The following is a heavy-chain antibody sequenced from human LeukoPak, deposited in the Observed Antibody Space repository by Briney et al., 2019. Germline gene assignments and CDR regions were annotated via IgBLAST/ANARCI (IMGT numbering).Heavy chain of an antibody. CDR2: IYNTGSA. V-gene: IGHV4-61*01. Sequence: SETLSLTCTVSGGSVNSGSYYWSWIRQPPEKGLEWIGYIYNTGSANYIPSLRSRVTISVDTSKNQFSLKLSSVTAADTAVYYCARSKYCSGGSCYSGHWFDPWGQGTLVTVSS. CDR1: GGSVNSGSYY. J-gene: IGHJ5*02. CDR3: ARSKYCSGGSCYSGHWFDP. D-gene: IGHD2-15*01.